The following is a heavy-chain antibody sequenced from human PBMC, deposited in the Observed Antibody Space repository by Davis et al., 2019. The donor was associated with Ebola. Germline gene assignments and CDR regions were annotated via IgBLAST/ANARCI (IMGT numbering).Heavy chain of an antibody. V-gene: IGHV4-34*01. Sequence: PSETLSLTCAVYGGSFSGYYWSWIRQPQGKGLEWIGEINHSGSTNYNPSLKSRVTISVDTSKNQFSLKLSSVTAADTAVYYCARRGSSWSLNLYYDSSGYYNYWGQGTLVTVSS. CDR2: INHSGST. J-gene: IGHJ4*02. D-gene: IGHD3-22*01. CDR1: GGSFSGYY. CDR3: ARRGSSWSLNLYYDSSGYYNY.